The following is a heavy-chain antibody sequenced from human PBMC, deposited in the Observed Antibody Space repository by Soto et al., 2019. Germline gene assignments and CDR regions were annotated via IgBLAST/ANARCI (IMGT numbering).Heavy chain of an antibody. V-gene: IGHV1-24*01. Sequence: ASVKVSCKASGCTFSSYAVSWVRQAPGKGLEWMGGFDPEDGETIYAQKFQGRVAMTEDTSTDTAYMELSSLRSEDTAVYYCATDIKVGRLDYWGQGTLVTVSS. CDR2: FDPEDGET. CDR3: ATDIKVGRLDY. J-gene: IGHJ4*02. CDR1: GCTFSSYA. D-gene: IGHD3-10*01.